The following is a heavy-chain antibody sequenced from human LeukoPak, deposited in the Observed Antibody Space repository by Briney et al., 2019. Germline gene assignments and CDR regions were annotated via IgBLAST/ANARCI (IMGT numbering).Heavy chain of an antibody. J-gene: IGHJ4*02. D-gene: IGHD3-10*01. CDR2: IYYGGST. Sequence: SETLSLTCTVSGDSINSSNYYWGWIRQPPGKGLEWIGNIYYGGSTYYKPSLKSRVTISVGTSKNQFSLTFSSVTAADTAVYYCAGLYASGSYYGYWGQGALVTVSS. CDR1: GDSINSSNYY. V-gene: IGHV4-39*01. CDR3: AGLYASGSYYGY.